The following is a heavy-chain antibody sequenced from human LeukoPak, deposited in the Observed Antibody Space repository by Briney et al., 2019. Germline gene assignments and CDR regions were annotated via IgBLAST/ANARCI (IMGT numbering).Heavy chain of an antibody. V-gene: IGHV4-34*01. J-gene: IGHJ4*02. CDR2: INHSGST. Sequence: SETLSLTCAVYGGSFSGYYWSWIRQPPGKGLEWIGEINHSGSTNYNPSLMSRVTISVDTSKNQFSLKLSSVTAADTAVYYCARDLPYCSSTSCYPGYFDYWGQGTLVTVSS. CDR3: ARDLPYCSSTSCYPGYFDY. D-gene: IGHD2-2*01. CDR1: GGSFSGYY.